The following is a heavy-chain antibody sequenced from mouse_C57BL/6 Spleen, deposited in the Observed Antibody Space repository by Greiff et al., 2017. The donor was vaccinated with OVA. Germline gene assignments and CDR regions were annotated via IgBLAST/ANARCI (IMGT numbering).Heavy chain of an antibody. CDR1: GYTFTTYP. Sequence: VQLQESGAELVKPGASVKMSCKASGYTFTTYPIEWMKQNHGKSLEWIGNFHPYNDDTKYNEKFKGKATLTVEKSSSTVYLELSRLTSDDSAVYYCARAGYYCSSPYWYFDVWGTGTTVTVSS. D-gene: IGHD1-1*01. CDR2: FHPYNDDT. V-gene: IGHV1-47*01. CDR3: ARAGYYCSSPYWYFDV. J-gene: IGHJ1*03.